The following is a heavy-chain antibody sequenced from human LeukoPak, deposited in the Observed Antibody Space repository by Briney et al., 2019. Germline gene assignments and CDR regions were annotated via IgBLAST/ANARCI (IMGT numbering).Heavy chain of an antibody. J-gene: IGHJ5*02. D-gene: IGHD6-25*01. Sequence: GRSLRLSCAASGFTFDDYAMHWVRQAPGKGLEWVSGISWNSGSIGYADSVKGRFTISRDNAKNSLYLQMNSLRAEDTALYYCAKVAAAGPFDPWGQGTLVTVSS. CDR1: GFTFDDYA. V-gene: IGHV3-9*01. CDR2: ISWNSGSI. CDR3: AKVAAAGPFDP.